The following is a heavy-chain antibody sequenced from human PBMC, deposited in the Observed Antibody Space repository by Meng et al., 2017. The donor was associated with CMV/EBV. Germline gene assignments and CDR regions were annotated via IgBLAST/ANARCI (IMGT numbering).Heavy chain of an antibody. Sequence: SETLSLTCTVSGGSISSYYWSWIRQPLGKGLEWIGYIYYSGNTNYNPSLKSRVTISVDTSKNQFSLKLSSVTAADTAVYYCARGGDDFWSGYYDYWGQGTLVTVSS. CDR3: ARGGDDFWSGYYDY. D-gene: IGHD3-3*01. CDR1: GGSISSYY. CDR2: IYYSGNT. V-gene: IGHV4-59*01. J-gene: IGHJ4*02.